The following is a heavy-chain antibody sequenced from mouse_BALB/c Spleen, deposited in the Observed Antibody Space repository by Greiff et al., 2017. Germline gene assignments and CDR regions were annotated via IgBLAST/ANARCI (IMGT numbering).Heavy chain of an antibody. J-gene: IGHJ4*01. CDR1: GYAFSSYW. CDR3: ARYGSAYYYAMDY. D-gene: IGHD2-2*01. CDR2: IYPGDGDT. V-gene: IGHV1-80*01. Sequence: QVQLQQSGAELVRPGSSVKISCKASGYAFSSYWMNWVKQRPGQGLEWIGQIYPGDGDTNYNGKFKGKATLTADKSSSTAYMQLSSLTSEDSAVYFCARYGSAYYYAMDYWGQGTSVTVSS.